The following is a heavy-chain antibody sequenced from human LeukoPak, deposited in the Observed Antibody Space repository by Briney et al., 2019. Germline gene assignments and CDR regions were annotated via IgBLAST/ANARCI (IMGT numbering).Heavy chain of an antibody. V-gene: IGHV5-51*01. CDR2: IYPGDSDT. Sequence: GESLKISCKGSGYIFTTYWIGWVRQMPGKGLEWMGIIYPGDSDTRYSPSFQGQVNISADKSISTAYLQWSSLKASDTAMYYCARALGYCSTSSCRPFDYWGQGTLVTVSS. J-gene: IGHJ4*02. CDR1: GYIFTTYW. D-gene: IGHD2-2*01. CDR3: ARALGYCSTSSCRPFDY.